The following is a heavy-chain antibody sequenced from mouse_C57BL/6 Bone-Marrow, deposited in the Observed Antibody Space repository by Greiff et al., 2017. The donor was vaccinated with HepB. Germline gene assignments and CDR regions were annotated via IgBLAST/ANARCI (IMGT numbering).Heavy chain of an antibody. CDR2: IYPGGGYT. D-gene: IGHD1-1*01. CDR3: AIMTGYYGVFYAMVY. Sequence: VQLQQSGAELVRPGTSVKMSCKASGYTFTNYWIGWAKQRPGHGLEWIGDIYPGGGYTNYNEKFKGKATLTADKSSSTAYMQFSSLTSEDSAIYYCAIMTGYYGVFYAMVYWGQGTSVTVSS. CDR1: GYTFTNYW. J-gene: IGHJ4*01. V-gene: IGHV1-63*01.